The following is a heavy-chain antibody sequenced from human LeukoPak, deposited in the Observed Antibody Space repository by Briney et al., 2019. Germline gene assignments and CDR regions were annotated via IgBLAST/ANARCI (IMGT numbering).Heavy chain of an antibody. V-gene: IGHV4-38-2*02. J-gene: IGHJ4*02. CDR2: IYHTGST. CDR1: GHSISSGYY. CDR3: ARTGSSGYYVDY. Sequence: SETLSLTCTVSGHSISSGYYWGWIRQPPGKGLEWIGNIYHTGSTYYNPSLKSRVTISVDTSKTQFSLKLSSVTAADTAVYYCARTGSSGYYVDYWGQGTLVTVSS. D-gene: IGHD3-22*01.